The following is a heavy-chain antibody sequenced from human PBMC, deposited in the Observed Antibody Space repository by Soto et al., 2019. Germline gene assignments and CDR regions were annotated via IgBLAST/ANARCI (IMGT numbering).Heavy chain of an antibody. Sequence: QVQLQESGPGLVKPSETLSLTCAVSGDSISSYYCMWIRQPPGKGLESIGYLYYGRSANYNPSLKRSVTLSVDTSTNQCSLTLSSMTAADTAVYYCALRSMAVVPEYWGQGTLVTVSS. CDR1: GDSISSYY. CDR2: LYYGRSA. CDR3: ALRSMAVVPEY. D-gene: IGHD3-22*01. V-gene: IGHV4-59*01. J-gene: IGHJ4*02.